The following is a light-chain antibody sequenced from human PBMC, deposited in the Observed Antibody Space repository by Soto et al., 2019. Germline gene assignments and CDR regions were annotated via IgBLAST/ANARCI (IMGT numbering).Light chain of an antibody. CDR2: GAS. CDR3: QQYGSSQT. Sequence: EIVLTQSTGILSLSPGERATLSCRASQSLSSSYLAWYQQQPGQAPRLLIYGASSRATGIPDRFSGSGSGKEFTLTISRLEPEDFAVYYCQQYGSSQTFGQGTKVEIK. J-gene: IGKJ1*01. CDR1: QSLSSSY. V-gene: IGKV3-20*01.